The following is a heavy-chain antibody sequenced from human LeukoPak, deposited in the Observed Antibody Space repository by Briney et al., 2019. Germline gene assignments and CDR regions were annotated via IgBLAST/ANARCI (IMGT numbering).Heavy chain of an antibody. Sequence: SETLSLTCAVSGYSISSGYYWGWIRQPPGKGLEWIGSIYHSGSTYYNPSLKSRVTISVDTSKNQFSLKLSSVTAADTAVYYCARVHYYGSGSYYNDYYCDYWGQGTLVTVSS. D-gene: IGHD3-10*01. CDR3: ARVHYYGSGSYYNDYYCDY. CDR1: GYSISSGYY. J-gene: IGHJ4*02. V-gene: IGHV4-38-2*01. CDR2: IYHSGST.